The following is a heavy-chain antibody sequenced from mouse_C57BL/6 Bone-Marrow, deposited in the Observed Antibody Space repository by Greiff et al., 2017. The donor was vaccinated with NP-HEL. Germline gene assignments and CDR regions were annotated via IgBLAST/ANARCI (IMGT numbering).Heavy chain of an antibody. D-gene: IGHD1-1*01. J-gene: IGHJ1*03. Sequence: QVQLQQSGSELRSPGSSVKLSCKDFDSEVFPIAYMSWVRQKPGHGFEWIGGILPSIGRTIYGEKFEDKATLDADTLSNTAYLELNSLTSEDSAIYYCARDYYGSSYHWYFDVWGTGTTVTVSS. CDR1: DSEVFPIAY. CDR2: ILPSIGRT. CDR3: ARDYYGSSYHWYFDV. V-gene: IGHV15-2*01.